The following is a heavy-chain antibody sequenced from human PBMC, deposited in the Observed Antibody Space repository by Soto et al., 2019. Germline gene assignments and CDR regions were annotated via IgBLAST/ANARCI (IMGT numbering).Heavy chain of an antibody. Sequence: SVKVSCKASGGTFSSYAISWVRQAPGQGLEWMGGIIPIFGTANYAQKFQGRVTITADESTSTAYMELSSLRSEDTAVYYCAVRYYYDSSGYYFDLDYWGQGTLVTVSS. J-gene: IGHJ4*02. CDR1: GGTFSSYA. V-gene: IGHV1-69*13. CDR2: IIPIFGTA. D-gene: IGHD3-22*01. CDR3: AVRYYYDSSGYYFDLDY.